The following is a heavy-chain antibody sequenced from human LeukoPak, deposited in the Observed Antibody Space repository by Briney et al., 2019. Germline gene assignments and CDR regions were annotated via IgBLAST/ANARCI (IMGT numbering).Heavy chain of an antibody. CDR2: INHSGST. CDR3: ARGRGHYDILTGRYYDYGMDV. V-gene: IGHV4-34*01. D-gene: IGHD3-9*01. Sequence: SEALSLTCVVYGGSFSGYYWSWIRQPPGKGLEWVGEINHSGSTDYIPSIKSPVTISVDTSTNTFSRKLCTVTAAATAVYYCARGRGHYDILTGRYYDYGMDVWGQGTTVTVSS. CDR1: GGSFSGYY. J-gene: IGHJ6*02.